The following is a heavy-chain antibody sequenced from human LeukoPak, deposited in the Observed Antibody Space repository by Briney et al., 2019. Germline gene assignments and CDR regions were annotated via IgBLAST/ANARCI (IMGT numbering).Heavy chain of an antibody. CDR2: IYYSGST. CDR3: ARELMSYRAAFDT. D-gene: IGHD3-10*01. CDR1: GGSISSSSYY. J-gene: IGHJ3*02. V-gene: IGHV4-39*01. Sequence: SSETLSLTCTVSGGSISSSSYYWGWIRQPPGKGREWIGSIYYSGSTYYNPSLKSRVTISVDTSKNQFSLKLSSVTAADTPVYYCARELMSYRAAFDTWGQGTVVTVSS.